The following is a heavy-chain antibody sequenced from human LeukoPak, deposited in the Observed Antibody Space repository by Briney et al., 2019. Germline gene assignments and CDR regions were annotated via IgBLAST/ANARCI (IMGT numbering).Heavy chain of an antibody. Sequence: SETLSLTCGVSGGSITSTNWWSWVRQPPGQGLEWIGEVSLSGLTNYNPSLSSRVIMALDTSKNHLSLHLTSVAAADTAVYYCSRENGAFSPFGYWGQGYLVTVLS. V-gene: IGHV4-4*02. CDR1: GGSITSTNW. CDR3: SRENGAFSPFGY. D-gene: IGHD2-8*01. J-gene: IGHJ4*02. CDR2: VSLSGLT.